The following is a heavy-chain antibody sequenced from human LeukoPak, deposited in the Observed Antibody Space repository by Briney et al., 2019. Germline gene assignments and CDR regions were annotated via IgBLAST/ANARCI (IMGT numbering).Heavy chain of an antibody. J-gene: IGHJ4*02. D-gene: IGHD2-2*01. CDR1: GGSISSYY. V-gene: IGHV4-59*01. CDR2: IYYRGTT. CDR3: ARDTPPNALDY. Sequence: SETLSLTCTFSGGSISSYYWSWIRQPPCKGLDWIGYIYYRGTTKYNPSRNSGGTISVDTSKNQLSMELDSVTAADTAVYYCARDTPPNALDYWGQGTLVTVSS.